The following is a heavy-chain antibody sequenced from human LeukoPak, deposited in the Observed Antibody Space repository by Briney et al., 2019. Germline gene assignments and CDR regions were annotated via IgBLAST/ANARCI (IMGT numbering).Heavy chain of an antibody. J-gene: IGHJ4*02. CDR1: GGTFSSYA. CDR3: ARDLGYSSGWYQEYY. CDR2: IIPLFGTA. Sequence: ASVKVSCKASGGTFSSYAISWVRQAPGQGLEWMGGIIPLFGTANYAQKFQGRVTITADESTSTAYMELSSLRSEDTAVYYCARDLGYSSGWYQEYYWGQGTLVTVSS. V-gene: IGHV1-69*13. D-gene: IGHD6-19*01.